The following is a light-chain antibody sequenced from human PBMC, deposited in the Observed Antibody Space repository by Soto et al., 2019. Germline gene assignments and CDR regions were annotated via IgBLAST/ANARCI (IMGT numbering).Light chain of an antibody. CDR1: QSVSIH. Sequence: ETLMTQSPGTLSVSLGERATLSCRASQSVSIHLASYQQKPGQAPRLLIYDTSTRATGIPASFSGSGSGTEFTLTISSLQSEDFAVYYCQQYSNWPTITFGQGTRLEIK. CDR2: DTS. J-gene: IGKJ5*01. CDR3: QQYSNWPTIT. V-gene: IGKV3-15*01.